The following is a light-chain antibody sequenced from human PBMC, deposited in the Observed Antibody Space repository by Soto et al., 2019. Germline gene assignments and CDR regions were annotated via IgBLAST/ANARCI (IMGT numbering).Light chain of an antibody. CDR2: LNSDGSH. J-gene: IGLJ2*01. Sequence: QLVLTQSHSASASLGASVKLTCTLSSGHSSYAIAWHQQQPQKGPRYLMKLNSDGSHSKGEGIPDRFSGSTSGAARYLPISSLQSEDEADYYWPTWASGTVVFGGGTKLTVL. CDR1: SGHSSYA. V-gene: IGLV4-69*01. CDR3: PTWASGTVV.